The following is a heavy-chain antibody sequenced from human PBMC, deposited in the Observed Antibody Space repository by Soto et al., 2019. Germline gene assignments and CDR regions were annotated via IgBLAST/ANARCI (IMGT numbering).Heavy chain of an antibody. CDR2: IWYDGSNK. CDR3: ASGRIAAPGVDNWFDP. Sequence: QVQLVESGGGVVQPGRSLRLSCAASGFTFSSYGMHWVRQAPGKGLEWVAVIWYDGSNKYYADSVKGRFTISRDNSKNTLYLQMNSLRAEDTAVYYCASGRIAAPGVDNWFDPWGQGTLVTVSS. V-gene: IGHV3-33*01. CDR1: GFTFSSYG. J-gene: IGHJ5*02. D-gene: IGHD6-13*01.